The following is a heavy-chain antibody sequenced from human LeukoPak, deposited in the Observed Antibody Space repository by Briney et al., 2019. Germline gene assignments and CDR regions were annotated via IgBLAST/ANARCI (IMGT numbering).Heavy chain of an antibody. CDR1: GFTFSSYA. Sequence: GGSLRLSCAASGFTFSSYAMSWVRQAPGMGLEWVSSISGSGAGTYWAGSVKGRFTISRDNSENTLFLQMNSLRAEDTAVYYCAKGGQLLPFDYWGQGTLVTVSS. CDR3: AKGGQLLPFDY. CDR2: ISGSGAGT. J-gene: IGHJ4*02. V-gene: IGHV3-23*01. D-gene: IGHD2-2*01.